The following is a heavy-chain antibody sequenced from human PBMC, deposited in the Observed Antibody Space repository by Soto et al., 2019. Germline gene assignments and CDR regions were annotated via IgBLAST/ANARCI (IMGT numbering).Heavy chain of an antibody. D-gene: IGHD5-12*01. J-gene: IGHJ4*02. CDR2: INPSGGST. CDR3: QYSGYDSPDY. CDR1: GYTFTSYY. V-gene: IGHV1-46*01. Sequence: ASVKVSCKASGYTFTSYYMHWVRQAPGQGLEWMGIINPSGGSTSYAQKFQGRVTMTRDTSTSTVYMELSSVTAADTAVYYCQYSGYDSPDYWGQGTLVTVSS.